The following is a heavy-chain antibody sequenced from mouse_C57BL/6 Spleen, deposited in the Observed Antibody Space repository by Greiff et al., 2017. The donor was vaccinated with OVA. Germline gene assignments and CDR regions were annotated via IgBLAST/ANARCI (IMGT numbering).Heavy chain of an antibody. CDR2: INPNYGTT. CDR3: ATDSNQGGYYDMDY. CDR1: GYSFTDYN. Sequence: VQLQQSGPELVKPGASVKISCKASGYSFTDYNMNWVKQSNGKSLEWIGVINPNYGTTSYNQKFKGKATLTVDQSSNTAYMQLNILTSEDSAVYYCATDSNQGGYYDMDYWGQGTSVTVSS. D-gene: IGHD2-5*01. J-gene: IGHJ4*01. V-gene: IGHV1-39*01.